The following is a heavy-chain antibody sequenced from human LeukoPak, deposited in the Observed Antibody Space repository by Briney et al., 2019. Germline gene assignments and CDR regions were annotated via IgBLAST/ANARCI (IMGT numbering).Heavy chain of an antibody. CDR3: ASRVAGYSSSWYTWDFDY. CDR2: IYPGDFDT. Sequence: GESLKISCKGSGYSFTSYWIGWVRQMPGKGLEWMGIIYPGDFDTRYSPSFQGQVTISADKSISTAYLQWSSLKASDTAMYYCASRVAGYSSSWYTWDFDYWGQGTLVTVSS. D-gene: IGHD6-13*01. V-gene: IGHV5-51*01. CDR1: GYSFTSYW. J-gene: IGHJ4*02.